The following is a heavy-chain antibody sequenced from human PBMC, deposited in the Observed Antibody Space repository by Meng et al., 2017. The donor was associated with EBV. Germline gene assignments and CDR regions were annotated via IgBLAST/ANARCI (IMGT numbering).Heavy chain of an antibody. V-gene: IGHV4-61*01. CDR2: IYYSGST. D-gene: IGHD4-17*01. CDR3: ARGRYYGDYFWFDP. Sequence: VQLPESGPGLVKPSATLSLTCTVSGGSVSSGSYYWSWIRQPPGKGLEWIGYIYYSGSTNYNPSLKSRVTISVDTSKNQFSLKLSSVTAADTAVYYCARGRYYGDYFWFDPWGQGTLVTVSS. CDR1: GGSVSSGSYY. J-gene: IGHJ5*02.